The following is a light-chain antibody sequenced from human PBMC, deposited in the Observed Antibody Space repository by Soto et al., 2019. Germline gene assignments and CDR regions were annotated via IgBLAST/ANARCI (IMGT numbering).Light chain of an antibody. CDR1: QSVSNY. CDR2: DAS. J-gene: IGKJ3*01. V-gene: IGKV3-11*01. CDR3: QQYGSAPFT. Sequence: EIVLTQSPATLSLSPGEGATLSCRASQSVSNYLAWYQQKPGQPPRLLIFDASKRATGIPARFSGSGSGTDFTLTISSLEPEDFAVYYCQQYGSAPFTFGPGTKVDIK.